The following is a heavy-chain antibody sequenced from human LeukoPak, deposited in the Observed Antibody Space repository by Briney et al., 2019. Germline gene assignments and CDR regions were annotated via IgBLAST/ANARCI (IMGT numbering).Heavy chain of an antibody. CDR1: GFTFSSYA. J-gene: IGHJ4*02. D-gene: IGHD3-10*01. Sequence: PGGSLRLSCAASGFTFSSYAMHWVRQAPGKGLEWVAVISYDGSNKYYADSVKGRFTISRDNSKHTLYLQMNSLRAEDTAVYYCARDGLGYYASGSPQNYFDYWGQGTLVTVSS. CDR2: ISYDGSNK. V-gene: IGHV3-30*04. CDR3: ARDGLGYYASGSPQNYFDY.